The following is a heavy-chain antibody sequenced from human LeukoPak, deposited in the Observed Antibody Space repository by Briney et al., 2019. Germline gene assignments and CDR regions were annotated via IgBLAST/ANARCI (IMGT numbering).Heavy chain of an antibody. V-gene: IGHV3-7*03. J-gene: IGHJ4*02. CDR2: IKQDGSEK. D-gene: IGHD6-6*01. CDR1: EFTFSNFW. Sequence: GSLRLFCSASEFTFSNFWMSWVRQAPGKGPEWVANIKQDGSEKYYVDSVKGRFTISRDNAETSLHLQMNSLRAEDTAVYYCAAYSSCDYWGQGTLVTVSS. CDR3: AAYSSCDY.